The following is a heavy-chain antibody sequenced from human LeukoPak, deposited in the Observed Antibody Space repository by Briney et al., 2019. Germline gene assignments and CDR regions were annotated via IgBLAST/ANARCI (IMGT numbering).Heavy chain of an antibody. Sequence: KPSETLSLTCTVSGGSISSYYWSWIRQPPGKGLEWIGYIYYSGSTDYNPSLKSRVTISVDTSKKQFSLKLSSVTAADTAVYYCARTYHYGSGSYFLFDFWGQGTLVTVSS. V-gene: IGHV4-59*01. CDR1: GGSISSYY. D-gene: IGHD3-10*01. CDR3: ARTYHYGSGSYFLFDF. CDR2: IYYSGST. J-gene: IGHJ4*02.